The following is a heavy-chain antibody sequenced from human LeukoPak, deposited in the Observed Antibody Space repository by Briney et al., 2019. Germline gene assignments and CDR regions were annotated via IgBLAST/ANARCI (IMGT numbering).Heavy chain of an antibody. CDR1: GFTFSSYS. V-gene: IGHV3-21*01. CDR2: ISTSSNYI. J-gene: IGHJ4*02. Sequence: GGSLRLSCAASGFTFSSYSTNWVRQAPGKGLEWVSSISTSSNYIYYADSVKGRFTISRDNAKNSLYLQMNSLRAEDTAVYYCARVLGGQYDYWGQGTLVTVSS. CDR3: ARVLGGQYDY.